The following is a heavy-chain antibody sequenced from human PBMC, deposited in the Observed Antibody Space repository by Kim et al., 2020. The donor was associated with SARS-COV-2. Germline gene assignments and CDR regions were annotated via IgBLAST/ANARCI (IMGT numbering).Heavy chain of an antibody. Sequence: GGSLRLSCAASGFTFSSYGMHWVRQAPGKGLEWVAVIWYDGSNKYYADSVKGRFTISRDNSKNTLYLQMNSLRAEDTAVYYCAKEVDGDYILEHWGQGTLVTVSS. CDR1: GFTFSSYG. J-gene: IGHJ4*02. V-gene: IGHV3-33*06. CDR2: IWYDGSNK. CDR3: AKEVDGDYILEH. D-gene: IGHD4-17*01.